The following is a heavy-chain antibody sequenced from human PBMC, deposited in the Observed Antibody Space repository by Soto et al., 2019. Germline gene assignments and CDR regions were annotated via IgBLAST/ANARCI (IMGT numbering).Heavy chain of an antibody. CDR1: GFTFSDYY. V-gene: IGHV3-11*06. CDR3: ARARYFDWLLFPHAFDI. D-gene: IGHD3-9*01. J-gene: IGHJ3*02. CDR2: ISSSSSYT. Sequence: AGGSLRLSCAASGFTFSDYYMSWIRQAPGKGLEWVSYISSSSSYTNYADSVKGRFTISRDNAKNSLYLQMNSLRAEDTAVYYCARARYFDWLLFPHAFDIWGQGTMVTVSS.